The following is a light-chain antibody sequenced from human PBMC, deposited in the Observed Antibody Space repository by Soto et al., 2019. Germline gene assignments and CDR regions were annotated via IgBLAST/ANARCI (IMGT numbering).Light chain of an antibody. J-gene: IGLJ1*01. V-gene: IGLV2-14*01. CDR3: SSYSISTADR. CDR1: SSDVGGYDY. Sequence: QSVLTQPASVSGSPGQSITISCTGTSSDVGGYDYVSWYQLNPGKAPKLMVFEVSNRPSGVSSRFFGSKSGNTASLTISGLQAEEEADYFCSSYSISTADRFGTGTKVTVL. CDR2: EVS.